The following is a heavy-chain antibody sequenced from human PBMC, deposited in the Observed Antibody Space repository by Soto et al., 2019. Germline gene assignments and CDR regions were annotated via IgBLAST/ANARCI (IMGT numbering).Heavy chain of an antibody. V-gene: IGHV1-69*02. D-gene: IGHD2-15*01. CDR1: GGTFSSYT. J-gene: IGHJ5*02. Sequence: GASVKVSCKASGGTFSSYTISWVRQAPGQGLEWMGRIIPILGIANYAQKFQGRVTITADKSTSTAYMELSSLRSEDTAVYYCARYSGGNPYQFDPWGQGTLVTVSS. CDR2: IIPILGIA. CDR3: ARYSGGNPYQFDP.